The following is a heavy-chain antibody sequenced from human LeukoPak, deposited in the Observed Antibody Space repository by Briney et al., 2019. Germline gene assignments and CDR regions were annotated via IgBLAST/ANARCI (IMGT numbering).Heavy chain of an antibody. CDR1: GYTFTSYA. V-gene: IGHV7-4-1*02. D-gene: IGHD3-22*01. Sequence: ASVKVSCKASGYTFTSYAMNWVRRAPGQGLEWMGWINTNTGNPTYAQGFTGQFVFSLDASVSTAYLQISSLKAEDTAVYYCARAVNYYDSSGYYLAGNWFDPWGQGTLVTVSS. CDR3: ARAVNYYDSSGYYLAGNWFDP. J-gene: IGHJ5*02. CDR2: INTNTGNP.